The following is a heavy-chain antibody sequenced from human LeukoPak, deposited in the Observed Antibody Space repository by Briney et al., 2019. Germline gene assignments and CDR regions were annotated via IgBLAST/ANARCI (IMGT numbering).Heavy chain of an antibody. CDR3: AKDASRYCSGGSCSHPGYFDY. J-gene: IGHJ4*02. CDR1: GFTFSSYE. Sequence: PGGSLRLSCAASGFTFSSYEMNWVRQAPGKGLQWVSAISGGGGSTYYADSVKGRFTISRDNSKDTLYLQMNSLRAEDTAVYHCAKDASRYCSGGSCSHPGYFDYWGQGTLVTVSS. CDR2: ISGGGGST. V-gene: IGHV3-23*01. D-gene: IGHD2-15*01.